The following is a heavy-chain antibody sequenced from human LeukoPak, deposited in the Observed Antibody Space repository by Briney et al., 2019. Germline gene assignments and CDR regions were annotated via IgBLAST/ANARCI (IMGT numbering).Heavy chain of an antibody. CDR2: ISSSSSYI. J-gene: IGHJ3*02. Sequence: PGGSLRLSCAASGFTFSSYSMNWVRQAPGKGLEWVSSISSSSSYIYYADSVKGRFTISRGNAKNSLYLQMNSLRAEDTAVYYCASPEWFGELSVAFDIWGQGTMVTVSS. D-gene: IGHD3-10*01. CDR3: ASPEWFGELSVAFDI. CDR1: GFTFSSYS. V-gene: IGHV3-21*01.